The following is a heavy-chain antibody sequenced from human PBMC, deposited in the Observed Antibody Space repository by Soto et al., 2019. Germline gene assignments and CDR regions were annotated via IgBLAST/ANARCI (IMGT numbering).Heavy chain of an antibody. CDR3: ARGRIRAGGEHCGRLDY. D-gene: IGHD2-21*01. Sequence: PSETLSLTCTVSGGSISSYYWSWIRQPPGKGLEWIGYIYYSGSTNYNPSLKSRVTISVDTSKNQFSLKLSSVTAADTAVYYCARGRIRAGGEHCGRLDYCGQGTLVTGSS. CDR1: GGSISSYY. CDR2: IYYSGST. V-gene: IGHV4-59*01. J-gene: IGHJ4*02.